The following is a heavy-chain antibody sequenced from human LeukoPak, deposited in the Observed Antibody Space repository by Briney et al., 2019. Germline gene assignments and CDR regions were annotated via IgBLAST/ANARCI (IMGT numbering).Heavy chain of an antibody. CDR3: ARDPRKTSNWYARGAFDY. CDR2: IYTSGST. V-gene: IGHV4-61*02. J-gene: IGHJ4*02. Sequence: PSETLSLTCTVSGGSISTSSYYWSWIRQPAGKGLEWIGRIYTSGSTNYNPSLKSRVTISVDTSKNQFSLKLSSVTAADTAVYFCARDPRKTSNWYARGAFDYWGQGTLVTVSS. D-gene: IGHD1-14*01. CDR1: GGSISTSSYY.